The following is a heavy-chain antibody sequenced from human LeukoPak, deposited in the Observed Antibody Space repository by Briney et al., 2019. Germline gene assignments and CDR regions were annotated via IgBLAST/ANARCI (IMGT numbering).Heavy chain of an antibody. CDR2: IIPIFGTA. V-gene: IGHV1-69*05. Sequence: ASVKVSCKASGGTFSSYAVSWVRQAPGQGLEWMGGIIPIFGTANYAQKFQGRVTITTDESTSTAYMELSSLRSEDTAVYYCARERDGYATYDAFDIWGQGTMVTVSS. CDR3: ARERDGYATYDAFDI. CDR1: GGTFSSYA. J-gene: IGHJ3*02. D-gene: IGHD5-24*01.